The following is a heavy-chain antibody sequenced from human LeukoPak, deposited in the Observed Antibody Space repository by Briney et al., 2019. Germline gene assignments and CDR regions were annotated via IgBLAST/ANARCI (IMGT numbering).Heavy chain of an antibody. J-gene: IGHJ4*02. CDR2: IYYSGST. Sequence: PETLSLTCTVSGGSISSYYWSWIRQPPGKGLEWIGYIYYSGSTNYNPSLKRRVTISVDTYKNQLYLKLSSVTAADTDVYYCARGPDILTGYYFYFDYWGQGTLVTVSS. CDR1: GGSISSYY. D-gene: IGHD3-9*01. CDR3: ARGPDILTGYYFYFDY. V-gene: IGHV4-59*01.